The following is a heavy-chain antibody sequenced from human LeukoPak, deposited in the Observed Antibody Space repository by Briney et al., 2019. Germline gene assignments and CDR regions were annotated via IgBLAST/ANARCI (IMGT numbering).Heavy chain of an antibody. V-gene: IGHV4-39*01. Sequence: SETLSLTCTVSGGSISSSSYSWGWIRQPPGKGLEWIGSIYYSGSTYYNPSLKSRVTISVDTSKNQFSLKLSSVTAAGTAVYYCARHGSIVGATDFDYWGQGTLVTVSS. CDR1: GGSISSSSYS. J-gene: IGHJ4*02. D-gene: IGHD1-26*01. CDR3: ARHGSIVGATDFDY. CDR2: IYYSGST.